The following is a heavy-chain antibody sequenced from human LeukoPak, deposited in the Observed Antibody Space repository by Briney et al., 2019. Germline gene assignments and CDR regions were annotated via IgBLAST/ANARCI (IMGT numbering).Heavy chain of an antibody. Sequence: SETLSLTCTVSGGSISSSSYYWGWIRQPPGKGLEWIGSIYYSGSTYYNPSLKSRVTISVDTSKNQFSLKLSSVTAADTAVYYCARPLGYDSSGPIYAFDIWGQGTMVTVSS. D-gene: IGHD3-22*01. CDR3: ARPLGYDSSGPIYAFDI. J-gene: IGHJ3*02. CDR2: IYYSGST. V-gene: IGHV4-39*07. CDR1: GGSISSSSYY.